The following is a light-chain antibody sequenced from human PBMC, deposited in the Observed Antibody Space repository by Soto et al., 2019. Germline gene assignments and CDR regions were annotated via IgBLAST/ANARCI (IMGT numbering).Light chain of an antibody. V-gene: IGLV2-14*03. J-gene: IGLJ1*01. CDR3: SSYTSTTTRV. CDR1: SSDVGGYNY. Sequence: VLTQPASVSGSPGQSITISCIGTSSDVGGYNYVSWYQQHPGKGPKLMIYEVSNRPSGVSNRFSGSKSGNTATLTISGLQAEDEAYYYCSSYTSTTTRVFGTGTKVTVL. CDR2: EVS.